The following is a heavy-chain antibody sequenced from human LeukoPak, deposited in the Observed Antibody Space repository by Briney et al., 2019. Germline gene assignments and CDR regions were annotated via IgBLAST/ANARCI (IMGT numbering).Heavy chain of an antibody. CDR2: ITGSGGNR. Sequence: PGETLRLSCAASGFTFSSHGMNWVRQAPGKGLEWVSGITGSGGNRYYADSVKGRFTISRDNSKNTLYLQMSSLRAEDTAVYYCAIIERDYYDNQLDYWGQGTLVTVSS. J-gene: IGHJ4*02. V-gene: IGHV3-23*01. CDR1: GFTFSSHG. CDR3: AIIERDYYDNQLDY. D-gene: IGHD3-22*01.